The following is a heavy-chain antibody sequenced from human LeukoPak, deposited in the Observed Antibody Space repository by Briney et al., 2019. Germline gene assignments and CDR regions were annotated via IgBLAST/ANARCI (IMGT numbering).Heavy chain of an antibody. Sequence: SQTLSLTCAISGDSVSSNSAAWNWIRQSPSRGLEWLGRTYYRSKWYNDYAVSVKSRITINPDTSKNQFSLQLNSVTPEDTAVYYCAKLAKYFYGSETYYFFEHWGQGTPVTASS. CDR3: AKLAKYFYGSETYYFFEH. V-gene: IGHV6-1*01. CDR1: GDSVSSNSAA. CDR2: TYYRSKWYN. J-gene: IGHJ4*02. D-gene: IGHD3-10*01.